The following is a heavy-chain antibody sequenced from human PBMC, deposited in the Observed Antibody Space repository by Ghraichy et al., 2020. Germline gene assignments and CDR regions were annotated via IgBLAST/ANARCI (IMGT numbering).Heavy chain of an antibody. V-gene: IGHV1-69*13. J-gene: IGHJ4*02. CDR2: IIPIFGTA. CDR1: GGTFSSYA. D-gene: IGHD3-22*01. CDR3: ARGGPYYDSSGYHYRNDY. Sequence: SVKVSCKASGGTFSSYAISWVRQAPGQGLEWMGGIIPIFGTANYAQKFQGRVTITADESTSTAYMELSSLRSEDTAVYYCARGGPYYDSSGYHYRNDYWGQGTLVTVSS.